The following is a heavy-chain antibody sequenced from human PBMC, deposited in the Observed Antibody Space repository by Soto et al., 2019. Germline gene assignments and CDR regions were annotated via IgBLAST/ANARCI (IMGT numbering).Heavy chain of an antibody. V-gene: IGHV6-1*01. CDR1: GDSVSSNSAA. Sequence: SQTLSLTCAISGDSVSSNSAACNWIRQSPSRGLEWLGRTYYRSKWYNDYAVSVKSRITINPDTSKNQFSLQLNSVTPEDTAVYYCARAADSVVVIDEGAFDIWGHGTMVTVSS. CDR3: ARAADSVVVIDEGAFDI. CDR2: TYYRSKWYN. D-gene: IGHD3-22*01. J-gene: IGHJ3*02.